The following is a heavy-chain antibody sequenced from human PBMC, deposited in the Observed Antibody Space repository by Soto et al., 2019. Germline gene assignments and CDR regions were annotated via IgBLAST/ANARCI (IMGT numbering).Heavy chain of an antibody. J-gene: IGHJ6*02. Sequence: PSETLSLTCTVSGGSLSSYYWNWIRQPAGKGLEWIGRIYISGSTNYNPSLKSRVTMSVDTSKNQFSLKLSSVTAADTAVYYCARDNQQPEEYCYGLDVWGQGTTVTVSS. CDR1: GGSLSSYY. V-gene: IGHV4-4*07. CDR3: ARDNQQPEEYCYGLDV. CDR2: IYISGST. D-gene: IGHD6-13*01.